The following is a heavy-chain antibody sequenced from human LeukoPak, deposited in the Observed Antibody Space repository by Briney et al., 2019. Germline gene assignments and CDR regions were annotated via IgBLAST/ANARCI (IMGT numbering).Heavy chain of an antibody. V-gene: IGHV4-30-4*01. CDR3: ARTLVRGVLRGWFDP. CDR1: GASIIDGDYY. CDR2: IYSSGST. J-gene: IGHJ5*02. D-gene: IGHD3-10*01. Sequence: PSETLSLTCTVSGASIIDGDYYWSWIRQPPGKGLEWMGYIYSSGSTFYNPYFQSRLTIPVDTSRNQFSLKLRSVIDADTAVYSCARTLVRGVLRGWFDPWGQGTLVIVSS.